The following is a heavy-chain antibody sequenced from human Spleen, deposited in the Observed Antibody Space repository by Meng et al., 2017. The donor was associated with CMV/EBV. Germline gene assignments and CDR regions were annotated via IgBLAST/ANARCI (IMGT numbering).Heavy chain of an antibody. J-gene: IGHJ4*02. CDR3: GRLPGDYDSYYFDS. D-gene: IGHD2-21*02. Sequence: KVSCKGSGYSFSNYWIGWVRQRPGKGLEWMGMIYGGDSDTRYSPSFEGQVIISADKSIRTAHLQWGSLKASDTAVYFCGRLPGDYDSYYFDSWGQGTRVTVSS. V-gene: IGHV5-51*01. CDR2: IYGGDSDT. CDR1: GYSFSNYW.